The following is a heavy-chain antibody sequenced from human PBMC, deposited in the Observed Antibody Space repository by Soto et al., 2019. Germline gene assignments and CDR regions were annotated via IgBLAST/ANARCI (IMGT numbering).Heavy chain of an antibody. CDR1: GFTFSRYL. Sequence: GGALRLSCAASGFTFSRYLMTWVRQAPGKGLEWVANIKEDGIEKHYVDSVKGRFTISRDNAKNLVYLQMNSLRAEDTAVYYCARDGYRKIDYWGQGTLVTVSS. CDR2: IKEDGIEK. D-gene: IGHD5-12*01. CDR3: ARDGYRKIDY. J-gene: IGHJ4*02. V-gene: IGHV3-7*04.